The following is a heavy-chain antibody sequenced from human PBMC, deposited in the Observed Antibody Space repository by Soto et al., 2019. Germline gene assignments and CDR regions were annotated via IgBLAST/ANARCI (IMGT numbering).Heavy chain of an antibody. CDR1: GFTFSSYA. CDR2: ISGSGGST. D-gene: IGHD3-10*01. J-gene: IGHJ5*02. CDR3: AKDLWFGELLYRDDYFDP. V-gene: IGHV3-23*01. Sequence: GGSLRLSCAASGFTFSSYAMSWVRQAPGKGLEWVSAISGSGGSTYYADSVKGRFTISRDNSKNTLYLQMNSLRAEDTAVYYCAKDLWFGELLYRDDYFDPWGQGTLVTVSS.